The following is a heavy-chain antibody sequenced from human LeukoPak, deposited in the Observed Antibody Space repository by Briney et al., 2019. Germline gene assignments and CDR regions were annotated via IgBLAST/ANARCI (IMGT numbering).Heavy chain of an antibody. CDR2: IRSGYT. CDR3: ARMRCGHTDNRCYNY. D-gene: IGHD2-2*02. CDR1: GVSVGGYY. V-gene: IGHV4-34*01. Sequence: PSETLSLTCAVHGVSVGGYYWSWIRQSPGKGLEWIGEIRSGYTNYNPSLKTRVTISADTSENQLSLRLTSVTAADTAVYHCARMRCGHTDNRCYNYWGQGTLVTVSS. J-gene: IGHJ4*02.